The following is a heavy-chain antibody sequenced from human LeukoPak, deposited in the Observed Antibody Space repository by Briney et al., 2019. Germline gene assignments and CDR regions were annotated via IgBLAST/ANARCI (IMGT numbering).Heavy chain of an antibody. J-gene: IGHJ6*03. CDR3: ARVGGTPYYYYYMDV. CDR1: GGSISSYY. V-gene: IGHV4-59*01. CDR2: IYYSGST. Sequence: SETLSLTCTVSGGSISSYYWSWIRQPPGKGLEWIGYIYYSGSTNYNPSLKSRVTISVDTSENQFSLKLSSVTAADTAVYYCARVGGTPYYYYYMDVWGKGTTVTVSS. D-gene: IGHD6-19*01.